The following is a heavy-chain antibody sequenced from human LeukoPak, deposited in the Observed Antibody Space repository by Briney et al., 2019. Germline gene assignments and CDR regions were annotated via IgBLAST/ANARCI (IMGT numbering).Heavy chain of an antibody. J-gene: IGHJ4*02. V-gene: IGHV3-23*01. CDR3: AKAYSGYDRFDY. Sequence: QSGGSLRLSCAATGFTFSSHAMSWVRQAPGKGLEWVSAISASGCGTYYADSVKGRFRISRDNSKNTLYIQMNSLRAEDTAVYYCAKAYSGYDRFDYWGQGTLVTVSS. CDR1: GFTFSSHA. CDR2: ISASGCGT. D-gene: IGHD5-12*01.